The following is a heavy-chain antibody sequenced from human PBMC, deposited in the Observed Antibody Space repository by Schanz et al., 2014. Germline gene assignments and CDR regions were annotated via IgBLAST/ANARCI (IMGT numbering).Heavy chain of an antibody. Sequence: EVQLVESGGGLVQPGGSLRLSCAASGFTFSSHWMHWVRQAPGKGLVGVSRINSDGSITNYADSVKGRFTVSRDNSENTLYLQMNSLRAADTALYYCPKTPPAYTSTWYTYYFDYWGQGTLVTVSS. CDR1: GFTFSSHW. V-gene: IGHV3-74*01. CDR3: PKTPPAYTSTWYTYYFDY. J-gene: IGHJ4*02. CDR2: INSDGSIT. D-gene: IGHD6-13*01.